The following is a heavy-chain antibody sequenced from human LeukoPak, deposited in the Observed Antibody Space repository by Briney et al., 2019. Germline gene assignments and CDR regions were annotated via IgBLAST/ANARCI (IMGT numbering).Heavy chain of an antibody. V-gene: IGHV3-7*01. D-gene: IGHD4-17*01. Sequence: PGGSLRLSCAASGFTFSSYWMSWVRQAPGKGLEWVANIKQDGSEKYYVDSVKGRFTISRDNAKNSLYLQVNSLRAEDTAVYYCAREDDYGYFDYWGQGTLVTVSS. J-gene: IGHJ4*02. CDR1: GFTFSSYW. CDR2: IKQDGSEK. CDR3: AREDDYGYFDY.